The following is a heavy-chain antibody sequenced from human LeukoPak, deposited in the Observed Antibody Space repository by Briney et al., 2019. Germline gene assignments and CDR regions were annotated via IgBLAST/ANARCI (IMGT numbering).Heavy chain of an antibody. CDR2: INPNSGGT. CDR3: ARGGLLWFEELPIGRPFDY. J-gene: IGHJ4*02. D-gene: IGHD3-10*01. CDR1: GYTFTSYA. V-gene: IGHV1-2*02. Sequence: GASVKVSCKASGYTFTSYAMNWVRQAPGQGLEWMGWINPNSGGTNYAQKFQGRVTMTRDTSISTAYMELSRLRSDDTAVYYCARGGLLWFEELPIGRPFDYWGQGTLVTVSS.